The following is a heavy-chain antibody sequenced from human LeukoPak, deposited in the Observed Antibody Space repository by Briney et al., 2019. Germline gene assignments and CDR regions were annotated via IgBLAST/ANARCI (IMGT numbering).Heavy chain of an antibody. V-gene: IGHV3-53*01. Sequence: PGGSLRLSCAVSGFXVSSNYISWVRQAPGKGLEWVSVIYGGGSTYYADSVKGRFTISRDNSKNTLYLQMNSLRAEDTAVYYCARSDGIAAAGPFDYWGQGTLVTVS. J-gene: IGHJ4*02. CDR1: GFXVSSNY. D-gene: IGHD6-13*01. CDR2: IYGGGST. CDR3: ARSDGIAAAGPFDY.